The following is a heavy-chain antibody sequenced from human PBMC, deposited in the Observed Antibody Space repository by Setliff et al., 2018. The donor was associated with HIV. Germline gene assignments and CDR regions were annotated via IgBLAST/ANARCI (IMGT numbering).Heavy chain of an antibody. CDR3: ARQSDTYSSGYCFDY. D-gene: IGHD3-22*01. V-gene: IGHV4-34*01. CDR2: INHSGST. J-gene: IGHJ4*02. CDR1: GESFSGYY. Sequence: ETLSLTCAVYGESFSGYYWSWIRQSPGEGLEWLGGINHSGSTNHNPSLKSRVAISVDTSKKQFSLSLSSVTGADTAVYYCARQSDTYSSGYCFDYWGQGTLVTVSS.